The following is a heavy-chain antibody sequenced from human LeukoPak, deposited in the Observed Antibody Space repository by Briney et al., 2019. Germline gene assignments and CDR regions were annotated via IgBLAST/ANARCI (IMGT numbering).Heavy chain of an antibody. V-gene: IGHV4-38-2*01. D-gene: IGHD6-19*01. CDR2: IYHSGST. CDR1: GYSISSGYY. Sequence: SETLSLTCAVSGYSISSGYYWGWIRQPPGKGLEWIGSIYHSGSTYYNPSLKSRVTISVDTSKNQFSLKLSSVTAADTAVYYCARAMVEQWLIYDSWGQGTLVTVSS. J-gene: IGHJ4*02. CDR3: ARAMVEQWLIYDS.